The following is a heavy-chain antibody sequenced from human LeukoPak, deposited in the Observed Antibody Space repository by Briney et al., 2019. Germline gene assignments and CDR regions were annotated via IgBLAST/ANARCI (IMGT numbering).Heavy chain of an antibody. Sequence: NTSETLSLTCTFSGVSVSSGSYYWSWMRQPPGKGLEWIGYIYYSGSTNYNPSLKSRVTISVDTSKDQFSLKLSSVTAADTAVYYCARANRNRLGELSSLDYWGQGTLVTVSS. CDR3: ARANRNRLGELSSLDY. J-gene: IGHJ4*02. CDR2: IYYSGST. D-gene: IGHD3-16*02. CDR1: GVSVSSGSYY. V-gene: IGHV4-61*01.